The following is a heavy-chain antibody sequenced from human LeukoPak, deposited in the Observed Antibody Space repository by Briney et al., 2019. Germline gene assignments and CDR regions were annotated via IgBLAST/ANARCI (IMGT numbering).Heavy chain of an antibody. Sequence: SETLSLTCTVSGGSVSSGSYYWSWIRQPAGKGLEWIGRIYTSGSTNYSPSLRSRVTISVDTSKNQVSLKLSSVTAADTAVYYCARAGTIFGVVPFDYWGQGTLVTVSS. V-gene: IGHV4-61*02. CDR3: ARAGTIFGVVPFDY. D-gene: IGHD3-3*01. CDR1: GGSVSSGSYY. J-gene: IGHJ4*02. CDR2: IYTSGST.